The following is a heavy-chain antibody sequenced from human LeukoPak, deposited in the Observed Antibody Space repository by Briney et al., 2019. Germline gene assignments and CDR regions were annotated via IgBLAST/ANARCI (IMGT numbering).Heavy chain of an antibody. Sequence: GGSLRLSCAASGFTFSSYGMHWVRQAPGKGLEWVAFIRYDGSNKYYADSVKGRFTISRDNSKNTLYPQMNSLRAEDTAVYYCALQGYSYGYFDYWGQGTLVTVSS. D-gene: IGHD5-18*01. CDR3: ALQGYSYGYFDY. V-gene: IGHV3-30*02. CDR2: IRYDGSNK. J-gene: IGHJ4*02. CDR1: GFTFSSYG.